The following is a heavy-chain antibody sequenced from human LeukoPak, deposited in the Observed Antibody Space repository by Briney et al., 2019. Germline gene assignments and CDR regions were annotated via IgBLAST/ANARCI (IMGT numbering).Heavy chain of an antibody. CDR1: GGSISSGGYS. CDR2: IYHSGST. D-gene: IGHD3-10*01. CDR3: ASFYGSGSYSFVY. V-gene: IGHV4-30-2*01. Sequence: SETLSLTCTVSGGSISSGGYSWSWIRQPPGKGLEWIGYIYHSGSTYYNPSLKSRVTISVDRSKNQFSLKLSSVTAADTAVYYCASFYGSGSYSFVYWGQGTLVTVSS. J-gene: IGHJ4*02.